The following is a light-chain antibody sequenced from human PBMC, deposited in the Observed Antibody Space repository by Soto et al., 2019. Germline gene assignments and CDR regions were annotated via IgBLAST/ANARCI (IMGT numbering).Light chain of an antibody. V-gene: IGKV3-15*01. CDR2: GIS. Sequence: EMMMTQSPAILSVSPCESATLSCSASQSVNSNYLAWYQQHPGQPPRLLIYGISTRATGIPARFSGSGSGAEFSLTISSLQSEDFAVYYCQQYSRWPITFGQGTRLEIK. J-gene: IGKJ5*01. CDR1: QSVNSN. CDR3: QQYSRWPIT.